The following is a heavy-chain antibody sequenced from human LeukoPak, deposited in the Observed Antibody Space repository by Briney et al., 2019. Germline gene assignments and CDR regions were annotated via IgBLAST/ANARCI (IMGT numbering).Heavy chain of an antibody. J-gene: IGHJ5*02. Sequence: PSETLSLTCAVYGGSFSSYYWSWIRQPPGKGLEWIGEINHSGSTNYNPSLKSRVTISVDTSKNQFSLKLSSVTAADTAVYYCARRLGYYDFWSGSNWFDPWGQGTLVTVSS. CDR3: ARRLGYYDFWSGSNWFDP. D-gene: IGHD3-3*01. CDR1: GGSFSSYY. CDR2: INHSGST. V-gene: IGHV4-34*01.